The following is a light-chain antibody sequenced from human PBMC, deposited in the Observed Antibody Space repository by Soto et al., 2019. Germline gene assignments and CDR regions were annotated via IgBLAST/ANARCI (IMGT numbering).Light chain of an antibody. CDR3: QQSYSSPFT. CDR2: AAS. Sequence: TQSAASLAATIGGTGTITCRASQGISNDLGWYQQKPGKAPKRLIYAASSLQSGVPSRFSGSGSGTDFTLTISSLQPEDFATYYCQQSYSSPFTFGRGTKVAI. CDR1: QGISND. V-gene: IGKV1-39*01. J-gene: IGKJ3*01.